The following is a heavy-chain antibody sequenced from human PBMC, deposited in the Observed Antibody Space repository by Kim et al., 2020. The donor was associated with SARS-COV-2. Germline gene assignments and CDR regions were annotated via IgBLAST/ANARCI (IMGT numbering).Heavy chain of an antibody. CDR3: ARDSSSWLDY. CDR1: GFTFSSYA. Sequence: GGSLRLSCAASGFTFSSYAMHWVRQAPGKGLEWVAVISYDGSNKYYADSVKGRFTISRDNSKNTLYLQMNSLRAEDTAVYYCARDSSSWLDYWGQGTLVTVSS. J-gene: IGHJ4*02. V-gene: IGHV3-30-3*01. CDR2: ISYDGSNK. D-gene: IGHD6-13*01.